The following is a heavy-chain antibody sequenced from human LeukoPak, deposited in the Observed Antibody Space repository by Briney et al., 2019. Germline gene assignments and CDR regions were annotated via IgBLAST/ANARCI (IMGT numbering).Heavy chain of an antibody. Sequence: GGSLRLSCAASGFSVSVSYLTWVRQAPGQGLEWVSFIHSGGNTYYADSVKGRFTISRDISENTLYLQMNTLRVEDTAVYYCARTASWGIMGWYLDYWGRGTLVVFSS. J-gene: IGHJ2*01. CDR1: GFSVSVSY. CDR3: ARTASWGIMGWYLDY. V-gene: IGHV3-53*01. CDR2: IHSGGNT. D-gene: IGHD3-16*01.